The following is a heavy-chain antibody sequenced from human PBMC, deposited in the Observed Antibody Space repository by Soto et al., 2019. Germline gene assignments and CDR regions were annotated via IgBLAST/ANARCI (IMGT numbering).Heavy chain of an antibody. Sequence: QVQLQQWGAGLLKPSETLSLTCAVYGGSFSGYDWTWIRQPPGTGLEWIGEINHSGSSNYNPSLKSRVTISVDTSNSQFSLKLTSVTAADTAVYYCARDKITGLFDYWGQGTLVTVSS. J-gene: IGHJ4*02. CDR1: GGSFSGYD. CDR3: ARDKITGLFDY. V-gene: IGHV4-34*01. D-gene: IGHD2-8*02. CDR2: INHSGSS.